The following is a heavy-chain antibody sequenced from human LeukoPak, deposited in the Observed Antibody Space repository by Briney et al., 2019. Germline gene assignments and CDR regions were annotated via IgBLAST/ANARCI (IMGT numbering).Heavy chain of an antibody. CDR3: ARIGKWWRYFDLNWFDP. Sequence: PGGSLRLSCAASGFTFSSYWMSWVRQAPGKGLEWVANIKQDGSEKYYVDSVKGRFTISRDNAKNSLYLQMNSLRAEDTAVYYCARIGKWWRYFDLNWFDPWGQGTLVTVSS. J-gene: IGHJ5*02. CDR2: IKQDGSEK. D-gene: IGHD3-9*01. V-gene: IGHV3-7*01. CDR1: GFTFSSYW.